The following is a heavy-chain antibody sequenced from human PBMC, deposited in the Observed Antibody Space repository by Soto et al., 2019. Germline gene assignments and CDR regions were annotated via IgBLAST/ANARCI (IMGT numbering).Heavy chain of an antibody. V-gene: IGHV4-39*01. CDR1: GGSVSSNSYY. J-gene: IGHJ3*01. CDR3: ARREVAAFDL. Sequence: QLQLQESGPGLVKPSETLSLTCTVSGGSVSSNSYYWGWIRQPPGKGLEWIGTIYYSGSTYYNPSLKSRVTISVDPSNNQFALKMSSVTAAHTAVYYCARREVAAFDLWGQGTMVTVSS. CDR2: IYYSGST.